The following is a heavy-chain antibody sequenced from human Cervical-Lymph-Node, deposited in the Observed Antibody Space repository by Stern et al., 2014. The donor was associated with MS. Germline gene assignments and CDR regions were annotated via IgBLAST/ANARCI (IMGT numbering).Heavy chain of an antibody. D-gene: IGHD1-26*01. J-gene: IGHJ3*02. CDR1: GFTFRSYW. CDR2: XKQDGREQ. V-gene: IGHV3-7*01. CDR3: ARDLVAATRRGSFDI. Sequence: EVQLEESGGXXVXXXXSLRLSCAASGFTFRSYWMTWVRQSPGKGLEXXAXXKQDGREQYYANPMQGRCSISRDNPKNSLYLQMYSLRCDDTAVYYCARDLVAATRRGSFDIWGQGTMGSVSS.